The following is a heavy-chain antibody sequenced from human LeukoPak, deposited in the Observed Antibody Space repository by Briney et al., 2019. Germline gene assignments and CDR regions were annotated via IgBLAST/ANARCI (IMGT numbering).Heavy chain of an antibody. J-gene: IGHJ4*02. CDR2: ISSSSSYI. CDR3: AKDLRAYCGGDCYPATIDY. V-gene: IGHV3-21*01. D-gene: IGHD2-21*02. Sequence: PGGSLRLSCAASGFTFSSYSMNWVRQAPGKGLEWVSSISSSSSYIYYADSVKGRFTISRDNAKNSLYLQMNSLRAEDTAVYYCAKDLRAYCGGDCYPATIDYWGQGTLVTVSS. CDR1: GFTFSSYS.